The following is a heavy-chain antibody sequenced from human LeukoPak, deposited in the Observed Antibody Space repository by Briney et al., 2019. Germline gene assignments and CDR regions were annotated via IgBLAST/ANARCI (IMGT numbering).Heavy chain of an antibody. Sequence: GGSLRLSCAASGFTFSSYSMNWVRQAPGKGLEWVSYISSSSSTIYYADSVKGRFTISRDNAKNSLYLQMNSLRAEDTAVYYCARGSWQFDYWGQGTLVTVSS. D-gene: IGHD1-26*01. J-gene: IGHJ4*02. CDR3: ARGSWQFDY. CDR2: ISSSSSTI. CDR1: GFTFSSYS. V-gene: IGHV3-48*01.